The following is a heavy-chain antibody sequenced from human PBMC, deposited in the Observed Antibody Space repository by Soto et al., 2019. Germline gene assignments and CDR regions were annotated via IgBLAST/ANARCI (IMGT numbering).Heavy chain of an antibody. D-gene: IGHD4-17*01. J-gene: IGHJ4*02. CDR2: IDYSGST. V-gene: IGHV4-39*01. Sequence: QLQLQESGPGLVKPSETLSLTCTVSGGSISSSSYYWGWIRQPSGKGLEWIGSIDYSGSTYYNPSFKSRVTTSVDTSKNQFSLKLSSVTAADTAVYYCASSYGDYVSFWGQGTLVTVSS. CDR3: ASSYGDYVSF. CDR1: GGSISSSSYY.